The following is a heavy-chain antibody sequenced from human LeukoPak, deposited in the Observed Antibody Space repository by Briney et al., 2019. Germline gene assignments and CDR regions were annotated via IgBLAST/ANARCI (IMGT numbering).Heavy chain of an antibody. Sequence: GESLKISCKGSGYSFTSYWIGWVRQMPGKGLEWMGIIYPGDSDTSYSPSFQGQVTISADKSISTAYLQWSSLKASDTAMYYCARHVLVTGDKPYYTDVWGKGTTATVSS. CDR2: IYPGDSDT. V-gene: IGHV5-51*01. J-gene: IGHJ6*03. CDR3: ARHVLVTGDKPYYTDV. D-gene: IGHD7-27*01. CDR1: GYSFTSYW.